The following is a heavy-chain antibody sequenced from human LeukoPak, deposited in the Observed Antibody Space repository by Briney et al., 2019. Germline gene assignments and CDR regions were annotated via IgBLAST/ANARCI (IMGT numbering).Heavy chain of an antibody. D-gene: IGHD1-26*01. CDR3: AREGIVGADTNYFDY. CDR1: GFTFSDYY. J-gene: IGHJ4*02. Sequence: GGSLRLSCAASGFTFSDYYMSWIRQAPGKGLEWVSYISSSGSTIYYAVSVKGRFTISRDNAKNSLYLQMNSLRAEDTAVYYCAREGIVGADTNYFDYWGQGTPVTVSS. CDR2: ISSSGSTI. V-gene: IGHV3-11*01.